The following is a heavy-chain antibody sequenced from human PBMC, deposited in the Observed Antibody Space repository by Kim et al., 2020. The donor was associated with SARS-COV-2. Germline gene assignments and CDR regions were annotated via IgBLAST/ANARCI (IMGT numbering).Heavy chain of an antibody. D-gene: IGHD3-22*01. Sequence: GGSLRLSCAASGFTFSSYSMNWVRQAPGKGLEWVSYISSNSSTIYYVDSVKGRFTISRDNAKNSLYLQMNSLRDEDTAVYYCARDRVGNTNECTDVWGQGTLVTVSS. CDR2: ISSNSSTI. CDR3: ARDRVGNTNECTDV. V-gene: IGHV3-48*02. CDR1: GFTFSSYS. J-gene: IGHJ4*02.